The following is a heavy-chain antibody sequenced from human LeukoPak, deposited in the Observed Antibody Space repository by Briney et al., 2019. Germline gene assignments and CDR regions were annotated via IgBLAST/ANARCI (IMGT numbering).Heavy chain of an antibody. V-gene: IGHV4-39*07. CDR1: GGSISSYY. Sequence: SETLSLTCTVSGGSISSYYWGWIRQPPGKGLEWIGSIYYSGSTYYNPSLKSRVTISVDTSKNQFSLKLSSVTAADTAVYYCARWDSGSYYFDYWGQGTLVTVSS. CDR3: ARWDSGSYYFDY. CDR2: IYYSGST. D-gene: IGHD1-26*01. J-gene: IGHJ4*02.